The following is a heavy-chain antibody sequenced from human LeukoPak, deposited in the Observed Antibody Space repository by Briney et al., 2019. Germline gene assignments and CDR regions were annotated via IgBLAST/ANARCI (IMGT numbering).Heavy chain of an antibody. D-gene: IGHD3-10*01. CDR3: ARSRGLDLYHYYYMDV. V-gene: IGHV3-64*01. CDR1: GFTFSSYA. CDR2: INSNGGST. Sequence: GGSLRLSCAASGFTFSSYAMHWVRQAPGKGLEYVSTINSNGGSTNYANSVKGRFTISRDNSKNTLYLQMGSLRGEDMAVYFCARSRGLDLYHYYYMDVWGKGTTVTVSS. J-gene: IGHJ6*03.